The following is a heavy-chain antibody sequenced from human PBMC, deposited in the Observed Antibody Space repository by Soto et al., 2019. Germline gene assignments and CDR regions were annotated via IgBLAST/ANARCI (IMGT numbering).Heavy chain of an antibody. D-gene: IGHD3-10*01. J-gene: IGHJ4*02. CDR2: INHSGST. Sequence: TSETLSFTCAVYGGSFRGYYLTWIRQPPGTGLEWIGEINHSGSTNYNPSLKSRVTISVDTSKNQFSLKLNSMTAADTAVYYCARHNYGSGSTYFDYWGQGTLVTVSS. V-gene: IGHV4-34*01. CDR1: GGSFRGYY. CDR3: ARHNYGSGSTYFDY.